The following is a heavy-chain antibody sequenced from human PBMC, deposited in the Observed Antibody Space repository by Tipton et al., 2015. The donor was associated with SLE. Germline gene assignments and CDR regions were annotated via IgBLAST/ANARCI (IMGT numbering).Heavy chain of an antibody. J-gene: IGHJ1*01. CDR3: ATVRIAAAGEYFQH. CDR2: ISSSGSTI. Sequence: QLMQSGGGVVQPGGSLRLSCAASGFTFSSYEMNWVRQAPGKGLEWVSYISSSGSTIYYADSVKGRFTISRDNAKNSLYLQMNSLRAEDTAVYYCATVRIAAAGEYFQHWGQGTLVTVSS. D-gene: IGHD6-13*01. CDR1: GFTFSSYE. V-gene: IGHV3-48*03.